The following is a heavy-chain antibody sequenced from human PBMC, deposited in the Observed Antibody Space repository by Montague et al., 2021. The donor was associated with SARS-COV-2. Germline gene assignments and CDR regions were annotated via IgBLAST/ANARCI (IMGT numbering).Heavy chain of an antibody. CDR1: GGSISSRSYY. D-gene: IGHD3-10*01. CDR3: ARWYYGSGSYPH. V-gene: IGHV4-39*07. CDR2: IYYSGST. Sequence: SETLSLTCTVSGGSISSRSYYWGWIRQPPGKGLEWIGSIYYSGSTYYSPSLKSRVTVSVDTSKNQFSLRLSSVTAADTAVYYCARWYYGSGSYPHWGQGTLVTVSS. J-gene: IGHJ4*02.